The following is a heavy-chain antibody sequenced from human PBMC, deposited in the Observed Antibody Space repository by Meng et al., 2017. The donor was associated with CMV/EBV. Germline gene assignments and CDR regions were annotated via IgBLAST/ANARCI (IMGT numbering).Heavy chain of an antibody. CDR1: GFTFSSYG. V-gene: IGHV3-30*02. J-gene: IGHJ6*02. CDR2: IRYDGSNK. CDR3: AKEAHRYCGGDCYSNGMDV. D-gene: IGHD2-21*01. Sequence: GESLKISCAASGFTFSSYGMHWVRQAPGKGLEWVAFIRYDGSNKYYADSVKGRFTISRDNSKNTLYLQMNSLRAEDTAVYYCAKEAHRYCGGDCYSNGMDVWGQGTTVTAP.